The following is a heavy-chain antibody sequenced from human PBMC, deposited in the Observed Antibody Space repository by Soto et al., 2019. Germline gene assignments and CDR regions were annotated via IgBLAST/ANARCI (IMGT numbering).Heavy chain of an antibody. V-gene: IGHV3-21*01. CDR1: GFTFSSYS. J-gene: IGHJ6*02. CDR2: ISSSSSYI. D-gene: IGHD2-15*01. Sequence: EVQLVESGGGLVKPGGSLRLSCAASGFTFSSYSMNWVRQTPGKGLEWVSSISSSSSYIYYADSVKGRFTISRDNAKNSLYLQMHSLRAEDTAVYYCARVGTSYCSGGSCYDYYYGMDVWGQGTTVTVSS. CDR3: ARVGTSYCSGGSCYDYYYGMDV.